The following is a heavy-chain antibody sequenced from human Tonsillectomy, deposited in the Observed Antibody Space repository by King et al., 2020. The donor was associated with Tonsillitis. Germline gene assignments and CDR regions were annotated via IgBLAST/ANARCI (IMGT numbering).Heavy chain of an antibody. V-gene: IGHV1-69*01. CDR2: IIPIFGTA. CDR1: GGTFSSYA. J-gene: IGHJ4*02. CDR3: ASSRYCSSTSCPPEIYYFDY. Sequence: QVQLVESGAEVKKPGSSVKVSCKASGGTFSSYAISWVRQAPGQGLEWMGGIIPIFGTANYAQKFQGRVTITADESTSTAYMELSSLRSEDSAVYYCASSRYCSSTSCPPEIYYFDYWGQGTLVTVSS. D-gene: IGHD2-2*01.